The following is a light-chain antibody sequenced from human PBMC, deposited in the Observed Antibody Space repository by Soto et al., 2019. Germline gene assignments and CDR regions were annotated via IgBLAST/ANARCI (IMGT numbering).Light chain of an antibody. CDR1: SSDVGGYNY. J-gene: IGLJ2*01. Sequence: QSVLTQPPSAPGSPGQSVTISCTGTSSDVGGYNYVSWYQQHPGKAPKLMIYDVSERPSGVPDRFSGSKSGNTASLTVSGLQVEDEADYYCSSYGGSNNLVFGGGTKLTVL. CDR2: DVS. CDR3: SSYGGSNNLV. V-gene: IGLV2-8*01.